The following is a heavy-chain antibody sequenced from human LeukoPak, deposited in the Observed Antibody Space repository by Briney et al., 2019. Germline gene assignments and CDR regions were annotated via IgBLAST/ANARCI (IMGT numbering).Heavy chain of an antibody. J-gene: IGHJ4*02. CDR3: ARLYGNYQNYFDY. CDR1: GGSFSGYY. Sequence: SETLSLTCAVYGGSFSGYYWSWIRQPPGKGLEWIGEINHSGSTNYNPSLKSRVTISVDTSKNQFSLKLRSVTAADTAVYFCARLYGNYQNYFDYWGQGTLVTVSS. D-gene: IGHD1-7*01. CDR2: INHSGST. V-gene: IGHV4-34*01.